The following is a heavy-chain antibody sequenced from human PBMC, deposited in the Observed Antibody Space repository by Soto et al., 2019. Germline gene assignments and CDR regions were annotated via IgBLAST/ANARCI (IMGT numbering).Heavy chain of an antibody. J-gene: IGHJ3*02. Sequence: SXKVSYKASGGTXSSYAIGLVRQAPGQGLGWMGGIIPIFGTANYAQKFQGIVTITADEYTSTAYMELSSLRSEDTAVYYCARVRQDIVLMVYAPRGDVAFDIWGQGTMGTVS. V-gene: IGHV1-69*13. CDR3: ARVRQDIVLMVYAPRGDVAFDI. CDR1: GGTXSSYA. D-gene: IGHD2-8*01. CDR2: IIPIFGTA.